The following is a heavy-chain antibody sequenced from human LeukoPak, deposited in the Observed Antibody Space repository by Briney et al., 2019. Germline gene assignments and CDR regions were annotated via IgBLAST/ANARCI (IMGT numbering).Heavy chain of an antibody. V-gene: IGHV3-48*03. J-gene: IGHJ6*02. CDR1: GFTFSSYE. CDR3: ARARGWYSAVGGMDV. D-gene: IGHD6-19*01. CDR2: ISSSSSTI. Sequence: GGSLRLSCAASGFTFSSYEMNWVRQAPGKGLEWVSYISSSSSTIYYADSVKGRFTISRDNAKNSLYLQMNSLRAEDTAVYYCARARGWYSAVGGMDVWSQGTTVTVSS.